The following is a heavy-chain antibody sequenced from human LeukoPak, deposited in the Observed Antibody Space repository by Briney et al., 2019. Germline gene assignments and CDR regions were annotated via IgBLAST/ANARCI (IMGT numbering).Heavy chain of an antibody. CDR3: ARDDYGGKLDI. J-gene: IGHJ3*02. D-gene: IGHD4-23*01. Sequence: GRSLRLSCAASGFTFSNYDMHWVRQAPGKGLEWVAVIWYDGRNKYYADSVKGRFTISRDNSKNTLYLQMNSLRAEDTAVYYCARDDYGGKLDIWGQGTVVTVSS. CDR2: IWYDGRNK. V-gene: IGHV3-33*01. CDR1: GFTFSNYD.